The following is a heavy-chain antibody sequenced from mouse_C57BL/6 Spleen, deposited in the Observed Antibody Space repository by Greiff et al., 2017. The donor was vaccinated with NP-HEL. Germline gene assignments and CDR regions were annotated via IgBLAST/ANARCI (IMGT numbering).Heavy chain of an antibody. D-gene: IGHD1-1*01. Sequence: VKLVESGPGLVQPSQRLSITCTVSGFSLTSYGVHWVRQSPGKGLEWLGVIWSGGSTDYNAAFISRLSISKDNSKSQVFFKMNSLQADDTAIYYCARNGYGSSHYFDYWGQGTTLTVSS. V-gene: IGHV2-2*01. J-gene: IGHJ2*01. CDR3: ARNGYGSSHYFDY. CDR1: GFSLTSYG. CDR2: IWSGGST.